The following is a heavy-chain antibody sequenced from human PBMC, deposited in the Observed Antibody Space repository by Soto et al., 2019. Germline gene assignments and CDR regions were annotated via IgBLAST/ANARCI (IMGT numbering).Heavy chain of an antibody. CDR3: ARAAVAGLDAFDI. D-gene: IGHD6-19*01. J-gene: IGHJ3*02. CDR1: GFTFSSYS. Sequence: GGSLRLSCAASGFTFSSYSMNWVRQAPGKGLEWVSSISSSSSYIYYADSVKGRFTISRDNAKNSLYLQMNSLRAEDTAVYYCARAAVAGLDAFDIWGQGTMVTVSS. V-gene: IGHV3-21*01. CDR2: ISSSSSYI.